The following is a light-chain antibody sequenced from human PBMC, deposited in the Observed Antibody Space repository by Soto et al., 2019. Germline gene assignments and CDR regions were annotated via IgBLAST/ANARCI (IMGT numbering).Light chain of an antibody. J-gene: IGKJ4*01. CDR2: GAS. V-gene: IGKV3-15*01. Sequence: EIVMTQSPATLSVSPGERATLSCRASQSVSSNLAWYQQKPGQAPRLLIYGASTRATGIPARFSGSGSGTDFTLTISRLEPEDFAVYYCQQFVSSPFTFGGGTKVDIK. CDR3: QQFVSSPFT. CDR1: QSVSSN.